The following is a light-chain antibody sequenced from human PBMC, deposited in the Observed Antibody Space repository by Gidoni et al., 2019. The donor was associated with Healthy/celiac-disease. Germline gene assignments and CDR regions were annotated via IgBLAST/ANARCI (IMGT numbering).Light chain of an antibody. CDR3: QQSYSTPWE. Sequence: DIQMTQSPSSLSASVGDRVTITCRASQSISSYLNWYQQKPGKAPKLLIYAASSLQSGVPSRFSGSGSGTDFTLTISSLQPEDFATYYCQQSYSTPWEFXQXTKVEIK. CDR1: QSISSY. V-gene: IGKV1-39*01. CDR2: AAS. J-gene: IGKJ1*01.